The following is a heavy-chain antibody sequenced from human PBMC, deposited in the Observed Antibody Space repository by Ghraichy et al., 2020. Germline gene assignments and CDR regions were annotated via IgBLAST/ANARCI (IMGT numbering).Heavy chain of an antibody. J-gene: IGHJ4*02. D-gene: IGHD6-19*01. Sequence: GGSLRLSCAASGFTFSSYAMSWVRQAPGKGLEWVSAISGSGGSTYYADSVKGRFTISRDNSKNTLYLQMNSLRAEDTAVYYCAKDRGRRGRAVAGTGGAYYFDYWGQGTLVTVSS. V-gene: IGHV3-23*01. CDR2: ISGSGGST. CDR1: GFTFSSYA. CDR3: AKDRGRRGRAVAGTGGAYYFDY.